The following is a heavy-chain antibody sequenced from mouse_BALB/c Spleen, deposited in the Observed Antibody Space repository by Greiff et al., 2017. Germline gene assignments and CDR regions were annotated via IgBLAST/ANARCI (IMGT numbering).Heavy chain of an antibody. CDR2: IDPANGNT. V-gene: IGHV14-3*02. J-gene: IGHJ2*01. D-gene: IGHD1-2*01. CDR1: GFNIKDTY. Sequence: VQLKESGAELVKPGASVKLSCTASGFNIKDTYMHWVKQRPEQGLEWIGRIDPANGNTKYDPKFQGKATITADTSSNTAYLQLSSLTSEDTAVYYCASKVITTATLDYWGQGTTLTVSS. CDR3: ASKVITTATLDY.